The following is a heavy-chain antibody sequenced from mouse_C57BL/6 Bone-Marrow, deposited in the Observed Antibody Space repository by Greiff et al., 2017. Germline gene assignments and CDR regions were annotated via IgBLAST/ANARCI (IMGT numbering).Heavy chain of an antibody. CDR3: ANSIYYGNSAWFAY. J-gene: IGHJ3*01. CDR1: GYAFSSSW. D-gene: IGHD2-1*01. Sequence: QVQLQQSGPELVKPGASVKISCKASGYAFSSSWMNWVKQRPGKGLEWIGRIYPGDGDTNYNGKFKGKATLTADKSSSTAYMQLSSLTSEDSAVYFCANSIYYGNSAWFAYWGQGTLVTVSA. V-gene: IGHV1-82*01. CDR2: IYPGDGDT.